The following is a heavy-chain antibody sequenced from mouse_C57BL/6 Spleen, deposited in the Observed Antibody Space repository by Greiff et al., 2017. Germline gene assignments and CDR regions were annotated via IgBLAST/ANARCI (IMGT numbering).Heavy chain of an antibody. J-gene: IGHJ3*01. CDR2: IYPGDGDT. CDR3: ARGNDGYSFAY. D-gene: IGHD2-3*01. CDR1: GYAFSSYW. V-gene: IGHV1-80*01. Sequence: QVQLKQSGAELVKPGASVKISCKASGYAFSSYWMNWVKQRPGKGLEWIGQIYPGDGDTNSNGKFKGKATLTADKSSSTAYMQLSSLTSEDSAVYFCARGNDGYSFAYWGKGTLVTVSA.